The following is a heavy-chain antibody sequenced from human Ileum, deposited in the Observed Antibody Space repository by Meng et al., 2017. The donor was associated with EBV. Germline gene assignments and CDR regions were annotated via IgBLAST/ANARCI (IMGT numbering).Heavy chain of an antibody. CDR2: LHSSGEI. D-gene: IGHD4-17*01. J-gene: IGHJ4*02. Sequence: PLLDAGPGLRTSSEPRSPTCSVVGKSGSSGVYYWGLVRQPPGKGLELIGYLHSSGEIKYNPSLKSRATISIDTSKNQFSLKLNSLTAADTAVYYCARLLSHHGDHGDVFDHWGPGTLVTVSS. CDR1: GKSGSSGVYY. V-gene: IGHV4-61*08. CDR3: ARLLSHHGDHGDVFDH.